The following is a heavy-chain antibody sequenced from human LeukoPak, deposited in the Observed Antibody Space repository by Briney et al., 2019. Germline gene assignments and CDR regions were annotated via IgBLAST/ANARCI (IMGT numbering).Heavy chain of an antibody. J-gene: IGHJ5*02. CDR3: AREEDYYDSSGYYSNL. Sequence: SSETLSLTCAVYGGSFSGYYWSWIRQPPGKGLEWIGEINHSGSTNYSPSLKSRVTISVDTSKNQFSLKLSSVTAADTAVYYCAREEDYYDSSGYYSNLWGQGTLVTVSS. CDR2: INHSGST. V-gene: IGHV4-34*01. CDR1: GGSFSGYY. D-gene: IGHD3-22*01.